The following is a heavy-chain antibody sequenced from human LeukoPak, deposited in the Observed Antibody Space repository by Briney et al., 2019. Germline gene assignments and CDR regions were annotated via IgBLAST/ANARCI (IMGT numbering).Heavy chain of an antibody. Sequence: GGSLRLSCAASGFTFSSYWMSWARQAPGKGLEWVANIKQDGSEKYYVDSVKGRFTISRDNAKNSLYLQMNSLRAEDTAVYYCARDRTPPAADTFDYWGQGTLVTVSS. CDR1: GFTFSSYW. CDR3: ARDRTPPAADTFDY. J-gene: IGHJ4*02. V-gene: IGHV3-7*01. CDR2: IKQDGSEK. D-gene: IGHD6-13*01.